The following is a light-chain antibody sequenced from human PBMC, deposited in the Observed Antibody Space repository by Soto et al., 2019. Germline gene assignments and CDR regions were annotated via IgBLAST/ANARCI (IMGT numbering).Light chain of an antibody. V-gene: IGKV1-5*03. CDR1: QSVSTW. CDR3: QQYDRDPVT. J-gene: IGKJ4*01. CDR2: KAS. Sequence: DSQMTQSPSTLAASVGDRVTITCRASQSVSTWLAWYQQKPGKPPKLLIYKASILQSGVSSRFSGSGSGADFTLTISGLQPDDFATYYCQQYDRDPVTFGGGTKVEVK.